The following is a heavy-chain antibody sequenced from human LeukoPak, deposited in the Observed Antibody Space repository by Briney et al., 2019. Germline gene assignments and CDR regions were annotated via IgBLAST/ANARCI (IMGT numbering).Heavy chain of an antibody. Sequence: PGRSLRLSCTASGFTFGDHAMSWVRQAPGKGLEWVGFIRSKAYGGTTEYAASVKGRFTISRDDSKSIAYLRMNSLKIEDTAVYYCTRGPTQWLYYGMDVWGQGTTVTVSS. D-gene: IGHD5-24*01. CDR2: IRSKAYGGTT. CDR3: TRGPTQWLYYGMDV. J-gene: IGHJ6*02. CDR1: GFTFGDHA. V-gene: IGHV3-49*04.